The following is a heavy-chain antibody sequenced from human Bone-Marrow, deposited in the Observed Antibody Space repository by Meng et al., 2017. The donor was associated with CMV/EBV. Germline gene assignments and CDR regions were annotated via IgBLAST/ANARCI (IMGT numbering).Heavy chain of an antibody. V-gene: IGHV3-48*03. D-gene: IGHD1-26*01. CDR3: ARAQRPFSGSYYGYFDF. J-gene: IGHJ4*02. CDR2: MSGSGATI. Sequence: GESLKISCAASGFTFSSYAMHWVRQAPGKGLEWVSYMSGSGATIYYADSVTGRFTISRDNAKDSLFLQMNSLRPEDTAVYYCARAQRPFSGSYYGYFDFWGQGTLVTVSS. CDR1: GFTFSSYA.